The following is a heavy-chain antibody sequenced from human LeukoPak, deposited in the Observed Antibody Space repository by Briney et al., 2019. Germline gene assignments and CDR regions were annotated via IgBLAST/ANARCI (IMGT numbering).Heavy chain of an antibody. Sequence: SVKVSCKTSGGTLSNYPVSWVRQAPGQGLEWMGGIMPIFGTAHYAEKFQATVTITADDSTSTVFMELRSLKSEDTAVYYCARGPEIEVAGTTFGEYKWFHPWGQGTLVTVTS. V-gene: IGHV1-69*13. J-gene: IGHJ5*02. CDR1: GGTLSNYP. D-gene: IGHD6-19*01. CDR2: IMPIFGTA. CDR3: ARGPEIEVAGTTFGEYKWFHP.